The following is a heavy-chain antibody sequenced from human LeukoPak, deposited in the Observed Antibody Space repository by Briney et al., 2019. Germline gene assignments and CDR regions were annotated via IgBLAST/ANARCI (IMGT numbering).Heavy chain of an antibody. D-gene: IGHD2-15*01. Sequence: GGSLRLSCAASGFTFSDYGMSWVRQAPGKGLEWVSLISASGGNTFYPDFVKGRFTISRDNSKNTLYLEMNSRRAEDTAVYYCAKGPLLLSDYYYYMDVWGKGTTVTISS. J-gene: IGHJ6*03. V-gene: IGHV3-23*01. CDR2: ISASGGNT. CDR3: AKGPLLLSDYYYYMDV. CDR1: GFTFSDYG.